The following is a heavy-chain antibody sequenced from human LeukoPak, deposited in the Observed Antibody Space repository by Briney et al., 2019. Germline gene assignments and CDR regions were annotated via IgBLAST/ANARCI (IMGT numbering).Heavy chain of an antibody. V-gene: IGHV1-69*05. D-gene: IGHD6-13*01. CDR2: IIPIFGTA. J-gene: IGHJ4*02. CDR1: GGTFSSYA. Sequence: ASVKVSCTASGGTFSSYAISWVRQAPGQGLEWMGGIIPIFGTANYAQKFQGRVTITTDESTSTAYMELSSLRSEDTAVYYCARSIAAAVFSADYWGQGTLVTVSS. CDR3: ARSIAAAVFSADY.